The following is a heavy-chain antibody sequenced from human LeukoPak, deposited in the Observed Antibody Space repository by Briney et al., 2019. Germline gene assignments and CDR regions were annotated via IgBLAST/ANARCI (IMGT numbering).Heavy chain of an antibody. CDR3: ASTPFGWSSSWNAFDI. D-gene: IGHD6-13*01. J-gene: IGHJ3*02. CDR1: GGSVSSDSYY. CDR2: IYYSVST. V-gene: IGHV4-61*01. Sequence: PSETLFLSCTVSGGSVSSDSYYWGWLTQPPGKGLEGIGYIYYSVSTNYNHTLKRRVTISVDTSKRQFSLKLSSVTAADTAVYYCASTPFGWSSSWNAFDIWGQGTMVTVSS.